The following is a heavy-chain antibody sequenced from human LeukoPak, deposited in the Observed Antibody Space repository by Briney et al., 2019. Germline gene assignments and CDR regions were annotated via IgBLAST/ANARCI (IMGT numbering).Heavy chain of an antibody. CDR1: GFTFSSYA. V-gene: IGHV3-23*01. D-gene: IGHD2-21*01. CDR3: AKDRSLVVVIAILFDY. J-gene: IGHJ4*02. CDR2: ISGSGGST. Sequence: GGSLRLSCAASGFTFSSYAMSWVRQAPGKGLERVSAISGSGGSTYYADSVKGRFTISRDNSKNTLYLQMNSLRAEDTAVYYCAKDRSLVVVIAILFDYWGQGTLVTVSS.